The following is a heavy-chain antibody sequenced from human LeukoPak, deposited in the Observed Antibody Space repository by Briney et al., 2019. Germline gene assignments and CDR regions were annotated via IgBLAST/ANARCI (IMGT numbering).Heavy chain of an antibody. V-gene: IGHV4-61*02. CDR3: ARMNYYGSGTPGY. Sequence: SQTLSLTCTVSGGSISSGSYYWSWIRQPAGKGLEWIGRIYTSGSTNYNPSLKSRVTISVDTSKNQFSLKLSSVTAADTAVYYCARMNYYGSGTPGYWGQGTLVTVSS. CDR2: IYTSGST. D-gene: IGHD3-10*01. CDR1: GGSISSGSYY. J-gene: IGHJ4*02.